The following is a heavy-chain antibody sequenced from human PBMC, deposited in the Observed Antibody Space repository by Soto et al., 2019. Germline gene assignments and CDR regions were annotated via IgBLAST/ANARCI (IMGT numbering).Heavy chain of an antibody. CDR1: GDSIISSDFY. V-gene: IGHV4-39*01. Sequence: SETLSLTCTVSGDSIISSDFYWGWVRQPPGKGLEWIGSIFYLGSSYYNPSLKSRVTMSVDTSKNQFSLRLRPVTAADTALYFCARHSLALRKNNWFNPWGQGIMVTVSS. CDR3: ARHSLALRKNNWFNP. CDR2: IFYLGSS. J-gene: IGHJ5*02. D-gene: IGHD3-3*02.